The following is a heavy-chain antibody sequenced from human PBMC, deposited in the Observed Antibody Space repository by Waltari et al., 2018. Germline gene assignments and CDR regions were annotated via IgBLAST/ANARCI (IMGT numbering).Heavy chain of an antibody. J-gene: IGHJ4*02. CDR3: AKDLLTTFRYDYFDY. D-gene: IGHD4-17*01. V-gene: IGHV3-23*01. CDR2: ISGSGGRT. Sequence: EVQLLESGGGLVQPGGSLRLSCAASGFTFSSYAMSWVRQAPGKGLEWVSAISGSGGRTYYADSVKGRFTISRDNAKNTLYLQMNSLRAEDTAVYYCAKDLLTTFRYDYFDYWGQGTLVTVSS. CDR1: GFTFSSYA.